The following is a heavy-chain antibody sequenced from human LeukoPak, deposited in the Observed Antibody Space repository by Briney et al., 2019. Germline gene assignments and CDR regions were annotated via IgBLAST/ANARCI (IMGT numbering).Heavy chain of an antibody. V-gene: IGHV4-39*01. CDR1: GGSISSSSYY. D-gene: IGHD2-2*02. CDR2: IYCSGST. Sequence: SETLSLTCTVSGGSISSSSYYWGWIRQPPGKGLEWIGSIYCSGSTYYNPSLKSRVTISVDTSKNQFSLKLSSVTAADTAVYYCAKETIVVVPAAILRYYYYYYMDVWGKGTTVTVSS. J-gene: IGHJ6*03. CDR3: AKETIVVVPAAILRYYYYYYMDV.